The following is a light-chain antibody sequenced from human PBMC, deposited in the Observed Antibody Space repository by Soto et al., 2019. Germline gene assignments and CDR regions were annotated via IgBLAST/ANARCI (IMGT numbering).Light chain of an antibody. CDR1: QSISSN. CDR2: GAS. CDR3: QQYNNWPFT. Sequence: EIVMTQSPATLSVSPGERATLSCRASQSISSNLAWYQQKPGQAPRLLIYGASTRATGIPATFSGSGSGTEFTLTIRSLQSEDFAVYYCQQYNNWPFTFGPGNKVDIK. V-gene: IGKV3-15*01. J-gene: IGKJ3*01.